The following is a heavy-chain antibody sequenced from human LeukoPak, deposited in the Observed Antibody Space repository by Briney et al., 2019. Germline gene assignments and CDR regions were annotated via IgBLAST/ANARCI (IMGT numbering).Heavy chain of an antibody. V-gene: IGHV3-33*01. J-gene: IGHJ6*04. Sequence: PGGSLRLSCAASGFTFSSYGIHWVRQAPGKGLEWVSLIWYDGSNKYYADSVKGRFTISRDNSKNTLYLQMNSLRVEDTAVYYCARDFGTGALDYWGKGTTVTVSS. D-gene: IGHD1-14*01. CDR1: GFTFSSYG. CDR2: IWYDGSNK. CDR3: ARDFGTGALDY.